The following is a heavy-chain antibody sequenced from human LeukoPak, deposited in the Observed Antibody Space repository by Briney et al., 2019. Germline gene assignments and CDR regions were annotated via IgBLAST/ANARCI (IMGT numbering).Heavy chain of an antibody. Sequence: SETLSLTCTVPVGSISSSSYYWGWIRQPPGKGLEWMGRIYYSGRTYYNPSIKSRVTISVDTSKNQFSLKLSSVTAADTAVYYCAARGYSGYDPYYGMDVWGQGTTVTVSS. CDR1: VGSISSSSYY. CDR3: AARGYSGYDPYYGMDV. CDR2: IYYSGRT. V-gene: IGHV4-39*01. J-gene: IGHJ6*02. D-gene: IGHD5-12*01.